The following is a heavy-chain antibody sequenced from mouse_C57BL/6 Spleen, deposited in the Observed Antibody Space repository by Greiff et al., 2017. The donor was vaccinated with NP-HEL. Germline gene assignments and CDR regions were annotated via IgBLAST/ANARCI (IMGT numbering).Heavy chain of an antibody. J-gene: IGHJ4*01. D-gene: IGHD4-1*01. CDR3: ARHDLTGTDAMDY. CDR2: ISNGGGST. V-gene: IGHV5-12*01. Sequence: EVMLVESGGGLVQPGGSLKLSCAASGFTFSDYYMYWVRQTPEKRLEWVAYISNGGGSTYYPDTVKGRFTISRDNAKNTLYLQMSRLKSEDTAMYYCARHDLTGTDAMDYWGQGTSVTVSS. CDR1: GFTFSDYY.